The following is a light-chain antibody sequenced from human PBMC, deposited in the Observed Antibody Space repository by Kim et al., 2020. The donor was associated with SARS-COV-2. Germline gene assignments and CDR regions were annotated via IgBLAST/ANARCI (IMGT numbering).Light chain of an antibody. CDR2: LAS. V-gene: IGKV1-5*03. Sequence: ASVGDRVTINCRTRQNSGNWLAWYHQKPGKAPKLLMYLASTLERGVPLRFSGSGSGTEFTLTIDSLQPDDFATYYCHQYNSFSWTFGQGTKVDIK. CDR3: HQYNSFSWT. J-gene: IGKJ1*01. CDR1: QNSGNW.